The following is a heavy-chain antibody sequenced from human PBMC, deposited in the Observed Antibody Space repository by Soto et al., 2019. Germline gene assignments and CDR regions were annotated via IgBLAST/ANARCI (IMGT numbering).Heavy chain of an antibody. CDR2: MSYTGNT. V-gene: IGHV4-59*07. CDR1: GGSISTYY. J-gene: IGHJ4*02. D-gene: IGHD3-22*01. CDR3: ARGLEDYDTSGPQEY. Sequence: QVQLQESGPGLVKPSDTLSLTCAVSGGSISTYYWTWIRQPPGKGLEWIGYMSYTGNTNYNPSLKGRVTISVDMSRNHLSLKLTSVNAADTAVYYCARGLEDYDTSGPQEYWGQGTLVTVSS.